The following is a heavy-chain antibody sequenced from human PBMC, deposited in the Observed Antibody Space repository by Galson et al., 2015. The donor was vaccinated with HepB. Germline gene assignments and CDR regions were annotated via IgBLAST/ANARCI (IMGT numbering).Heavy chain of an antibody. J-gene: IGHJ4*02. Sequence: SLRLSCAASGFTVSSNYMSWVRQAPGKGLEWVSAIYSGGSTYYADSVKGRFTISRDNSKNTLYLQMNSLRAEDTAVYYCARTYSSSWLDYWGQGTLVTVSS. CDR1: GFTVSSNY. CDR3: ARTYSSSWLDY. D-gene: IGHD6-13*01. CDR2: IYSGGST. V-gene: IGHV3-53*01.